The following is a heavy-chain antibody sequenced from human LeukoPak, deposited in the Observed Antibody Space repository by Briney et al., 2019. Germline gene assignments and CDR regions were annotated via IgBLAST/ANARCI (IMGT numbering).Heavy chain of an antibody. CDR3: AKRRFCSSSSCYGFDP. Sequence: GGSLRLSCAASGFTFSSYSMNWVRQAPGKGLEWVSAISTSGASTYYADSVKGRFTISRDNSKNTLYLQMNSLRAEDTAVYYCAKRRFCSSSSCYGFDPWGQGTLVTVSS. J-gene: IGHJ5*02. CDR2: ISTSGAST. CDR1: GFTFSSYS. V-gene: IGHV3-23*01. D-gene: IGHD2-2*01.